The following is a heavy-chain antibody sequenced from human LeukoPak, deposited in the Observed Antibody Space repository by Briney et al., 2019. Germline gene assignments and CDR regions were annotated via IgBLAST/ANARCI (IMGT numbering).Heavy chain of an antibody. CDR3: ARYDVWGTYRAFDY. Sequence: SETLSLTCTVSGGSISSYYWSWIRQPAGKGLEWIGRIYTSGSTNYNPSLKSRVTMSVDTSKNQFSLKLSSVTAADTAVYYCARYDVWGTYRAFDYWGQGTLVTVSS. CDR1: GGSISSYY. D-gene: IGHD3-16*02. CDR2: IYTSGST. V-gene: IGHV4-4*07. J-gene: IGHJ4*02.